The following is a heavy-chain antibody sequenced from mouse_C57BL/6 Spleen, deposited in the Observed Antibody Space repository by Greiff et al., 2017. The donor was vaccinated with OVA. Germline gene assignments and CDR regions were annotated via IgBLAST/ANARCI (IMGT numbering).Heavy chain of an antibody. CDR3: ARNSSGLYYYAMDY. V-gene: IGHV1-50*01. D-gene: IGHD3-2*02. CDR1: GYTFTSYW. CDR2: IDPSDRYT. J-gene: IGHJ4*01. Sequence: QVQLQQPGAELVKPGASVKLSCQASGYTFTSYWMQWVKQRPGQGLEWIGEIDPSDRYTNYNQKFKGKAPLTVYPYSSTAYMKLSSLTSEDAAVYYGARNSSGLYYYAMDYWGQGTSVTVSS.